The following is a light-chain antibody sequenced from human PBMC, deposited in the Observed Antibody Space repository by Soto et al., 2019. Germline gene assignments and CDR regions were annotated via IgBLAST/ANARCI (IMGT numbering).Light chain of an antibody. J-gene: IGKJ1*01. V-gene: IGKV1-5*03. CDR2: KAS. CDR1: QSISTW. Sequence: DIQMTQSPSTLSASVGDRVTITCRASQSISTWLAWYQQKPGKAPKLLIYKASSLESGVPSRFSGSGSGTEFTLTISSLQPDDFATYYCQQYNTYVWTFGQGTKVDI. CDR3: QQYNTYVWT.